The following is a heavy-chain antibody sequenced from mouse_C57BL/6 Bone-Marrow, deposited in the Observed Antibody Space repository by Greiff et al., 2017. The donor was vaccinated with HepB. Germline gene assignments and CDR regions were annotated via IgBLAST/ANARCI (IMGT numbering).Heavy chain of an antibody. CDR3: VVITTVLATPAWFAY. D-gene: IGHD1-1*01. Sequence: EVQLVESGGGLVQPKGSLKLSCAASGFSFNTYAMNWVRQAPGKGLEWVARIRSKSNNYATYYADSVKDRFTISRDDSESMLYLQMNNLKTEDTAMYYCVVITTVLATPAWFAYWGQGTLVTVSA. CDR2: IRSKSNNYAT. CDR1: GFSFNTYA. V-gene: IGHV10-1*01. J-gene: IGHJ3*01.